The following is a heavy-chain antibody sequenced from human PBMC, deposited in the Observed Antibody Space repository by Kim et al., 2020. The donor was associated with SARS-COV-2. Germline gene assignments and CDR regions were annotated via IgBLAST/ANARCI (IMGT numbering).Heavy chain of an antibody. D-gene: IGHD6-13*01. J-gene: IGHJ4*02. CDR1: GFTFSDYY. Sequence: GGSLRLSCAASGFTFSDYYMTWIRQTPGKGLEWVSYISSSRSYTNYADSVKGRFTISRDDAKNSLYLQMNSLRAEDTAVYYCAKEIFRLTCTSSWSDWGQGTLVTVSS. CDR2: ISSSRSYT. CDR3: AKEIFRLTCTSSWSD. V-gene: IGHV3-11*05.